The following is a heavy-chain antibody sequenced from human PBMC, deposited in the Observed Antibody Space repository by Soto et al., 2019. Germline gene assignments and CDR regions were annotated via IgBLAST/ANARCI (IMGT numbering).Heavy chain of an antibody. Sequence: GGSLRLSCAASGFTFSSYGMHWVRQAPGKGLEWVAVISYDGSNKYYADSVKGRFTISRDNSKNTLYLQMNSLRAEDTAVYYCAKEVRRITIFGVVKVHFAMDVWGQGTTVTVSS. CDR3: AKEVRRITIFGVVKVHFAMDV. CDR2: ISYDGSNK. J-gene: IGHJ6*02. D-gene: IGHD3-3*01. CDR1: GFTFSSYG. V-gene: IGHV3-30*18.